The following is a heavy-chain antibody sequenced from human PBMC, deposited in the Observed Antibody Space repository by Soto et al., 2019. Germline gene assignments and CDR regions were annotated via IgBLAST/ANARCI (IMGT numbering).Heavy chain of an antibody. J-gene: IGHJ4*02. CDR2: VDYSGTA. CDR3: ARADTAMTTPFDY. Sequence: SETLSLTCTVSGRSIINFYWSWIRQPPGKGLEWIGYVDYSGTANYNPSLKSRVSMSVDTSKNQLSLKVTSVTAADTAMYYCARADTAMTTPFDYWGQGTLVSVS. V-gene: IGHV4-59*12. CDR1: GRSIINFY. D-gene: IGHD5-18*01.